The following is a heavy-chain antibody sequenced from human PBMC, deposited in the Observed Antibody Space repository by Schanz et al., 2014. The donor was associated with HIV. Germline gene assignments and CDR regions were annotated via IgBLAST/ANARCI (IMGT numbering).Heavy chain of an antibody. CDR1: GFTFSNYA. V-gene: IGHV3-74*02. Sequence: EVQLLESGGGLVQPGGSLRLSCEASGFTFSNYAMSWVRQAPGKGLEWVSRMNNDVSSRLYADSVKGRFTISRDNAKNTLYLQMNSLRDEDTAVYYCARRSSDGGYYDNWGQGTLVTVSS. CDR2: MNNDVSSR. CDR3: ARRSSDGGYYDN. J-gene: IGHJ4*02. D-gene: IGHD2-15*01.